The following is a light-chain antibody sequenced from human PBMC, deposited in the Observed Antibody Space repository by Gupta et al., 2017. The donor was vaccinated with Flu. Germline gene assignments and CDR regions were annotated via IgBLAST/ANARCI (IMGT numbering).Light chain of an antibody. CDR2: WAS. J-gene: IGKJ2*01. CDR3: QQQDSTPFT. CDR1: QYVLHSSNNNNY. V-gene: IGKV4-1*01. Sequence: DIVMTHSPDSLAVYLGERATINCQSNQYVLHSSNNNNYLAWHQQRPGQPPKLLIYWASPREYGVPDSFSVRGYGTDFTLTISSRQAEDVAVYYCQQQDSTPFTFGQGTKMDIK.